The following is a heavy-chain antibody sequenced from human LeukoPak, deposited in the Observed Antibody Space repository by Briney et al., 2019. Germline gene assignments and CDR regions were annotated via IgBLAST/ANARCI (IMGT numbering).Heavy chain of an antibody. CDR2: ISGYNVQT. J-gene: IGHJ5*02. D-gene: IGHD3-10*01. CDR1: GGTFSSYG. Sequence: ASVKVSCKASGGTFSSYGISWVRQAPGQGLEWMGWISGYNVQTNYAQKFQDRVTMTRDTSTNTVYMELRSLTSDDTAVYYCARDGRLGDFRDPWGQGTLVTVSS. CDR3: ARDGRLGDFRDP. V-gene: IGHV1-18*01.